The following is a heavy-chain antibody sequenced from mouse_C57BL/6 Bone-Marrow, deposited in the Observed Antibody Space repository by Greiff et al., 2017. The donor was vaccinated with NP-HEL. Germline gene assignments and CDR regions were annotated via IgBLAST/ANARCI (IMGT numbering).Heavy chain of an antibody. D-gene: IGHD1-1*01. CDR3: TMHYYGSSYCAMDY. Sequence: EVQLQESGAELVRPGASVKLSCTASGFNIKDDYMHWVKQRPEQGLEWIGWIDPENGDTEYASKFQGKATITADTSSNTAYLQLSSLTSEDTAVYYCTMHYYGSSYCAMDYWGQGTSVTVSS. J-gene: IGHJ4*01. CDR2: IDPENGDT. CDR1: GFNIKDDY. V-gene: IGHV14-4*01.